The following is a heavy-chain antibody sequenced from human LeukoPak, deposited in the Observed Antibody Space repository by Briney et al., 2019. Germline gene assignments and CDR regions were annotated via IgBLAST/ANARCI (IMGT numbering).Heavy chain of an antibody. CDR2: ISYDGSNK. Sequence: PGGSLRLSCAASGFPFSTYAMHWVRQAPGKGLEWVAVISYDGSNKYYADSVKGRFTISRDNSKNTLYLQVNSLRAEDTAVYYCARPESSYGSSLQYYFDYWGQGTLVTVSS. V-gene: IGHV3-30-3*01. CDR1: GFPFSTYA. J-gene: IGHJ4*02. CDR3: ARPESSYGSSLQYYFDY. D-gene: IGHD5-18*01.